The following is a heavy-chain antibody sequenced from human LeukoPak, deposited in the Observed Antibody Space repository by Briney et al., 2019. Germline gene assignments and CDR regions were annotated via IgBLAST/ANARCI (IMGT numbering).Heavy chain of an antibody. CDR3: ARVVYTGSLDY. D-gene: IGHD1-26*01. J-gene: IGHJ4*02. Sequence: PGGSLSLSCSASGFTFSSYAMHWVRQAPGKGLEWVEAISYDGSNKYYADSVKGRFTISRDNSKNTLNLQMNSLRAEDTAVYYCARVVYTGSLDYWGQGTLVTVSS. CDR2: ISYDGSNK. CDR1: GFTFSSYA. V-gene: IGHV3-30*01.